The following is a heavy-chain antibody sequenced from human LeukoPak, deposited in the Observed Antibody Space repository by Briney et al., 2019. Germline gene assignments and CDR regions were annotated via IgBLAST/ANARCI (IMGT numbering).Heavy chain of an antibody. CDR3: ARVDSSSWSNLD. CDR2: IYYSGTT. V-gene: IGHV4-31*03. CDR1: GGSISSGGYY. Sequence: SETLSLTCTVSGGSISSGGYYWSWIRQHPGKGLEWIGYIYYSGTTYYNPSLKSRITISVDTSKNQFSLKLNSVTAAGTAVYYCARVDSSSWSNLDWGQGSLVTVSS. J-gene: IGHJ4*02. D-gene: IGHD6-13*01.